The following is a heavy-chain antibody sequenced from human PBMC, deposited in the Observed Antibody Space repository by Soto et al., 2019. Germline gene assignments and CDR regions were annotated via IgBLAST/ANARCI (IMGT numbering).Heavy chain of an antibody. CDR2: INPNSGGT. CDR1: GYTFTGYY. D-gene: IGHD3-3*01. V-gene: IGHV1-2*02. J-gene: IGHJ4*02. Sequence: ASVKVSCKASGYTFTGYYMHWVRQAPGQGLEWMGWINPNSGGTNYAQKFQGRVTMTRDTSISTAYMELSRLRSDDTAVYYCARSRSVLRFLEWLFLLDYWGQGTLVTVSS. CDR3: ARSRSVLRFLEWLFLLDY.